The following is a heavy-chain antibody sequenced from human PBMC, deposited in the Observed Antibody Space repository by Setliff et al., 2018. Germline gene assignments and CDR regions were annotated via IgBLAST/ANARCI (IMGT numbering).Heavy chain of an antibody. CDR3: ARHRVGNSGYAIPILDF. CDR2: IYPSNSNI. D-gene: IGHD5-12*01. Sequence: LKISCKASGYSFTDYWIAWVRQMPGKGLEWVGIIYPSNSNIKYSPSFEAQITFSVDKSITTAYLQWSSLKASDTAIYYCARHRVGNSGYAIPILDFWGQGALVTVSS. J-gene: IGHJ4*02. V-gene: IGHV5-51*01. CDR1: GYSFTDYW.